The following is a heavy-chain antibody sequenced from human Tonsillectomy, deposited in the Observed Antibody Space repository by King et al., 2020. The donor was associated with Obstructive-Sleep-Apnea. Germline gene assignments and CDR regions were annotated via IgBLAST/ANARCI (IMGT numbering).Heavy chain of an antibody. CDR1: GFSFSIYA. J-gene: IGHJ4*02. Sequence: QLVESGGGLLQPGGSLRLSCAASGFSFSIYAMSWVRRAPGKGREWVSGISGSGGSTYYTDSVKGRFTISRDNSKNTLHLQMNSLRAEDTAVYYCAKVEVYNYGDFYFDYWGQGTLVTVSS. CDR3: AKVEVYNYGDFYFDY. D-gene: IGHD4-17*01. V-gene: IGHV3-23*04. CDR2: ISGSGGST.